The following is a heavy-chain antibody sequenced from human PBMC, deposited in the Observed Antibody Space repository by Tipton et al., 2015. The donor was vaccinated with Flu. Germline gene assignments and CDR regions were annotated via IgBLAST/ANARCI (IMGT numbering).Heavy chain of an antibody. D-gene: IGHD2-8*01. V-gene: IGHV3-23*01. Sequence: SLRLSCAASGFTFSRYAMSWVRQAPGKGLEWVSAARGGGAITYFAESVKGRFTMSRDNSKNILFLQMNSLGADDTAVYSCAKVIPGLMAGLDSRGQGTLVTVSS. CDR2: ARGGGAIT. CDR1: GFTFSRYA. J-gene: IGHJ4*02. CDR3: AKVIPGLMAGLDS.